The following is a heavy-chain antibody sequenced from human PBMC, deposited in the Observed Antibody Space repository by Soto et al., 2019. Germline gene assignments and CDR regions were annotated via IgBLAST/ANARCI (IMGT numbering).Heavy chain of an antibody. CDR1: GGSFRGSY. CDR2: INHSGST. CDR3: ARGGIVVVPAATPWYYYGMDV. Sequence: QVQLQRWGAGLLRPSEPLSLTCAVLGGSFRGSYWGWIRQPPGKGRGWLGEINHSGSTNYNPSLKSRVTISVDTSKNQFSLKLSSVTAADTAVYYCARGGIVVVPAATPWYYYGMDVWGQGTTVTVSS. J-gene: IGHJ6*02. V-gene: IGHV4-34*01. D-gene: IGHD2-2*01.